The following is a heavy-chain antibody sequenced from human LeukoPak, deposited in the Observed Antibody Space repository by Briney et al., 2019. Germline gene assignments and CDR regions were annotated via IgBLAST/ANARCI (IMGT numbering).Heavy chain of an antibody. V-gene: IGHV3-23*01. CDR1: GFTFSSYA. Sequence: GGSLRLSCAASGFTFSSYAMSWVRQAPGKGLQWVSAISGSGGSTYYADSVKGRFTISRDNSKNTLYLQMNSLRDEDTAVYYCAKVQYYYDSSGYYRYWGQGTLVTVSS. CDR3: AKVQYYYDSSGYYRY. CDR2: ISGSGGST. J-gene: IGHJ4*02. D-gene: IGHD3-22*01.